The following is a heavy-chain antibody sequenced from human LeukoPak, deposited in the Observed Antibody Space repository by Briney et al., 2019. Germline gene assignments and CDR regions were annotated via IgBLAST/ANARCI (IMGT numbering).Heavy chain of an antibody. Sequence: GSSVKVSFKASGGTFSSYAFSWVGQAPGQGLEWMGGIIPIFGTANYAQKFQGRVTITTDESTSTAYMELSSLRSEDTAVYYCARMSYDSSGYYDYWGQGTLVTVSS. CDR3: ARMSYDSSGYYDY. D-gene: IGHD3-22*01. CDR2: IIPIFGTA. V-gene: IGHV1-69*05. CDR1: GGTFSSYA. J-gene: IGHJ4*02.